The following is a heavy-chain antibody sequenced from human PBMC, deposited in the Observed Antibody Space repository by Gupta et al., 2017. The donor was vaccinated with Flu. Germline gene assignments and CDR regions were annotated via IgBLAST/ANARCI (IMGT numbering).Heavy chain of an antibody. Sequence: QVQLQESGPGLVKPSGTLSLTCAVSGGAIRNSNWWSWVRQPPGKGLEWIGEIHHIGSTYYNTSLKSRVSISVDESKNEFSLKLSSVTAADTAVYYCARGASVGVETPVRTRPRYYMDVWGKGTTVTVSS. V-gene: IGHV4-4*02. CDR2: IHHIGST. J-gene: IGHJ6*03. D-gene: IGHD3-3*01. CDR1: GGAIRNSNW. CDR3: ARGASVGVETPVRTRPRYYMDV.